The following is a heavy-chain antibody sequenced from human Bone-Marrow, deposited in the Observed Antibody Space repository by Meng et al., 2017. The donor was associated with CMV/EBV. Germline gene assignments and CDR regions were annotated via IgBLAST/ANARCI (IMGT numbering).Heavy chain of an antibody. CDR2: ISYDGSNK. CDR3: ASTGTVSTTAAGGDV. V-gene: IGHV3-30-3*01. Sequence: GESLKISCAASGFTFSSYAMHWVRQAPGKGPEWVSVISYDGSNKYYADSVKGRFTVSRDNSKNTLYLQMNRRRAEDTAVYYCASTGTVSTTAAGGDVWGQGTTVTVSS. J-gene: IGHJ6*02. CDR1: GFTFSSYA. D-gene: IGHD4-11*01.